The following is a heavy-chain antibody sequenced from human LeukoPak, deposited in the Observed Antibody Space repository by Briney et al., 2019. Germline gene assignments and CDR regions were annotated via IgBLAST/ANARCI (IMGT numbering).Heavy chain of an antibody. J-gene: IGHJ6*03. CDR3: ARDWGVSARPGYMDV. D-gene: IGHD6-6*01. V-gene: IGHV1-2*02. CDR1: GYTFTGYY. CDR2: INPNSGGT. Sequence: ASVKVSCKASGYTFTGYYMHWVRQAPGQGLEWMGWINPNSGGTNYAQKFQGRVTMTRDTSISTAYMELSRLRSDDTAVYYCARDWGVSARPGYMDVWGKGTTVTVSS.